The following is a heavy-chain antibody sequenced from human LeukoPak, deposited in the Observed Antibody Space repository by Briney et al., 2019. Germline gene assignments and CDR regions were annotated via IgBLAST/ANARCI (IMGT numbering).Heavy chain of an antibody. CDR2: IYSGGST. CDR3: ARDSGAAAGSGMDV. J-gene: IGHJ6*02. CDR1: GFTVSSNY. D-gene: IGHD6-13*01. V-gene: IGHV3-53*01. Sequence: GGSLRLSCAASGFTVSSNYMSWVRQAPGKGLEWVSVIYSGGSTYYADSVKGRFTISRDNSKNTLYLQMNSLRAEDTAVYYCARDSGAAAGSGMDVWGQGTTVIVSS.